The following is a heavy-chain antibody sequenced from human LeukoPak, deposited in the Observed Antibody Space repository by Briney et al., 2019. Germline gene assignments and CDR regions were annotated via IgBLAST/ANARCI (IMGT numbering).Heavy chain of an antibody. CDR2: IYPAGTT. CDR1: GVTVSNSY. J-gene: IGHJ5*02. CDR3: AREQAYWFGP. Sequence: GGSLRLSCAASGVTVSNSYMTWVRQPPGKGLEWVSFIYPAGTTSYADSVKGRFTISRDSSKNALHLQMNSLRADDTAVYYCAREQAYWFGPWGQGSLVTVSS. V-gene: IGHV3-53*01.